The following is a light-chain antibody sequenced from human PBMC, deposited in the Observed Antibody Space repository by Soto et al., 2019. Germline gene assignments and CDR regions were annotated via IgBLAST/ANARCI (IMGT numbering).Light chain of an antibody. CDR2: AAS. CDR1: QGIKND. Sequence: DMQSTQSPSSLAASVRDRVTISWRASQGIKNDLGWYQQKPGKAPKRLIYAASSLQSGVPSRFSGSRSGTEFTLTISSLQPEDFATYYCLQDNSYPRTFGQGTKVDIK. V-gene: IGKV1-17*01. CDR3: LQDNSYPRT. J-gene: IGKJ1*01.